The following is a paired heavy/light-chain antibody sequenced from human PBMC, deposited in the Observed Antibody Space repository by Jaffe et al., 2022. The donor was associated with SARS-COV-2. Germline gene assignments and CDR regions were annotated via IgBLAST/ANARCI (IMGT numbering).Light chain of an antibody. V-gene: IGKV1-27*01. J-gene: IGKJ1*01. Sequence: DIQMTQSPSSLSASVGDRVTITCRASQGIPNYLAWYQQKPGRLPKLLIYAASTLQSGVPSRFSGSGSGTDFTLTINSLQPEDVAAYYCQYSGAFGQGTKVEVK. CDR2: AAS. CDR1: QGIPNY. CDR3: QYSGA.
Heavy chain of an antibody. Sequence: QVQLVESGGGVVQPGRSLRLSCVASEVIFSSYGMHWVRQAPGKGLEWVAVISSDGSNINYADSVKGRFTISRDKSKSALHLQMNSLRTEDTAVYYCVKDKAGILIATYYFDYWGQGTLVTVSS. D-gene: IGHD3-10*01. J-gene: IGHJ4*02. CDR3: VKDKAGILIATYYFDY. CDR1: EVIFSSYG. CDR2: ISSDGSNI. V-gene: IGHV3-30*18.